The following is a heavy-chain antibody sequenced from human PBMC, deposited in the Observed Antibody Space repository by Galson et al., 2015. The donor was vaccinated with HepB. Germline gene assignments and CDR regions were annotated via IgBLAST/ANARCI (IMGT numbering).Heavy chain of an antibody. D-gene: IGHD3-16*01. CDR2: FDPEHGEK. V-gene: IGHV1-24*01. CDR1: GHTLSDLP. Sequence: SVKVSCKVDGHTLSDLPIHWVRQPPGKGLEWMGGFDPEHGEKLYAQKFQGRFIMTEETSTNTAYMDLSGLRSEDAAVYSCASVLGGPRLFGHWGQGTLVTVSS. J-gene: IGHJ4*02. CDR3: ASVLGGPRLFGH.